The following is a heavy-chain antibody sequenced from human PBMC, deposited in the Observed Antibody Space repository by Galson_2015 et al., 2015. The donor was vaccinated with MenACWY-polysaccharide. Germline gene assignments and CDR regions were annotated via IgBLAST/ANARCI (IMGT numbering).Heavy chain of an antibody. CDR3: ARIPSTVTFFGWFDP. D-gene: IGHD4-17*01. V-gene: IGHV4-31*03. CDR1: GAPINSGGHY. J-gene: IGHJ5*02. Sequence: TLSLTCTVSGAPINSGGHYWTRIRQHPGEGLEWIGDMSHSGTSNYNPPLKSRAVISVDTFKNQFSLSLTSVTAADTAVYYCARIPSTVTFFGWFDPWGQGTLVTVTS. CDR2: MSHSGTS.